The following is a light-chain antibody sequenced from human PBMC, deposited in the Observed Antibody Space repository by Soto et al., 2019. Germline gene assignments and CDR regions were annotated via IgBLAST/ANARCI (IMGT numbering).Light chain of an antibody. CDR1: QNIYNS. V-gene: IGKV1-39*01. J-gene: IGKJ1*01. CDR2: GAS. CDR3: QESRSAFWGT. Sequence: DIQMTQSPSSLSASLGDRVTITCRTSQNIYNSLNWYQQKAGRAPAVLIYGASNLQGGVPLRFSGSGSGTELTLYISGLQPEDSASYYCQESRSAFWGTCGQGTKVEVK.